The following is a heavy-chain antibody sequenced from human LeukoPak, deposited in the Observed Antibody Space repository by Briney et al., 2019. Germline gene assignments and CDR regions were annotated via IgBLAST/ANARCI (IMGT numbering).Heavy chain of an antibody. CDR3: ARDGMVRGVIPTNWFDP. J-gene: IGHJ5*02. Sequence: SETLSLTCTVSGGSISSYYWSWIRQPPGKGLEWIGRIYTSGSTNYNPSLKSRVTMSVDTSKNQFSLKLSSVTAADTAVYYCARDGMVRGVIPTNWFDPWGQGTLVTVSS. D-gene: IGHD3-10*01. CDR1: GGSISSYY. CDR2: IYTSGST. V-gene: IGHV4-4*07.